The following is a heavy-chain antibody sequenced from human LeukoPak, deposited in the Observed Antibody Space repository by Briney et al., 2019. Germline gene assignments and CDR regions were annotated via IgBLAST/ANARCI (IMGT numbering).Heavy chain of an antibody. J-gene: IGHJ4*02. D-gene: IGHD6-13*01. CDR1: GFTFSSYG. V-gene: IGHV3-30*02. Sequence: GGSLRLSCAASGFTFSSYGMRWVRQAPGKGLEWVAFIRYDGSNKYYADSVKGRFTISRDNSKNTLYLQMNSLRAEDTAVYYCAKGISERAYYFDYWGQGTLVTVSS. CDR2: IRYDGSNK. CDR3: AKGISERAYYFDY.